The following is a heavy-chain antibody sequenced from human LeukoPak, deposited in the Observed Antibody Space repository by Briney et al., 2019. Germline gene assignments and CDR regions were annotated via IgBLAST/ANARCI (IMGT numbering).Heavy chain of an antibody. CDR1: GFTLSRYG. CDR2: ISSNGGST. Sequence: GGSLRLSCSASGFTLSRYGMHWVRQAPGKGLEDVSGISSNGGSTNYAGSVKGRFTISRDNSKNTLHLQMSSLRAEDTAVYYCVKGHCSSISCSLIDYGGQGTLVTGSS. CDR3: VKGHCSSISCSLIDY. D-gene: IGHD2-2*01. V-gene: IGHV3-64D*06. J-gene: IGHJ4*02.